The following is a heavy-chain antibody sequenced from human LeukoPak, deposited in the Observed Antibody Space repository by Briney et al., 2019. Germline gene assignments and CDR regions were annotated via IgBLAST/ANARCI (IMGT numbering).Heavy chain of an antibody. Sequence: GGSLRLSCAASGFTFSSYAMSWVRQAPGKGLEWVSVITNSGGTTYYADSVKGRFTISRDNSKNTLYLQMNSLRAEDTAVYYCAKDPLHVSWLFDYWGQGTLVTVSS. D-gene: IGHD3-16*01. CDR3: AKDPLHVSWLFDY. CDR2: ITNSGGTT. J-gene: IGHJ4*02. CDR1: GFTFSSYA. V-gene: IGHV3-23*01.